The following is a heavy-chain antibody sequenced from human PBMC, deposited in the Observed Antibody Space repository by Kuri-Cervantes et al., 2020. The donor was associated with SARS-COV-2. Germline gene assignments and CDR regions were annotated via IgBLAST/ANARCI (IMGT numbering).Heavy chain of an antibody. J-gene: IGHJ4*02. D-gene: IGHD3/OR15-3a*01. V-gene: IGHV1-2*02. CDR2: INPNSGGT. Sequence: ASVKVSCKASGYTFTSYGISWVRQAPGQGLEWMGWINPNSGGTNSAQKFQGRVTMTRDMSITTTYMELSRLRSDDTALYYCARDSGDDFWTGSLAGYFDYWGQGTRGTVSS. CDR3: ARDSGDDFWTGSLAGYFDY. CDR1: GYTFTSYG.